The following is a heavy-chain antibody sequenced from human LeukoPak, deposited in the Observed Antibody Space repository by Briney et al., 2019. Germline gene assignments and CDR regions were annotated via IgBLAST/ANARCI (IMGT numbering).Heavy chain of an antibody. J-gene: IGHJ3*01. CDR3: AREAGLGLSGV. D-gene: IGHD3/OR15-3a*01. Sequence: ASVKVSCKASGYTFTGYYMHWVRQAPGQGLEWMGWINPNSGGTNYAQKFQDRVSMTTDTSTRTAHFELRSLRSEDTAIYYCAREAGLGLSGVGGQGSVLTVSS. V-gene: IGHV1-2*02. CDR1: GYTFTGYY. CDR2: INPNSGGT.